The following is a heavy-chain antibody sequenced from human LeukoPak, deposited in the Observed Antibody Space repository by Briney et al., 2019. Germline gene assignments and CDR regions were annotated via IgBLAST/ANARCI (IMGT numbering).Heavy chain of an antibody. V-gene: IGHV3-30*18. CDR1: GFTFSSYG. CDR2: ISYDGSTK. Sequence: GGSLRLSCAASGFTFSSYGMHWVRQAPGKGMEWVAVISYDGSTKYYADSVKGQFTISRDNSKNTLYLQMDSLRAEDTAVYYCAKAAAGTEYYFEYWGQGTLVTVSS. D-gene: IGHD6-13*01. J-gene: IGHJ4*02. CDR3: AKAAAGTEYYFEY.